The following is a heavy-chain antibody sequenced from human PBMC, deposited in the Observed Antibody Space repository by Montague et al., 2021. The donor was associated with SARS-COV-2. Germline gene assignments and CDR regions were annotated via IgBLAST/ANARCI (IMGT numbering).Heavy chain of an antibody. CDR1: NASFDSYY. V-gene: IGHV4-59*01. Sequence: SETLSLTCTVSNASFDSYYWSWVRQSPGKGLEYIGYIHYSGRTNYNPSLRSRVTISIDTSKNQFSLKLMSVTAAETAIYFCSRRIVTYYWYFDLWGRGTLVTVSS. J-gene: IGHJ2*01. CDR3: SRRIVTYYWYFDL. CDR2: IHYSGRT. D-gene: IGHD2-15*01.